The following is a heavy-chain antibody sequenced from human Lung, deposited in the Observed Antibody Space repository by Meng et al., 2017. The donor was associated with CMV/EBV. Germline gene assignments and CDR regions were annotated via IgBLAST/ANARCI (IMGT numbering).Heavy chain of an antibody. J-gene: IGHJ6*02. V-gene: IGHV3-11*01. D-gene: IGHD3-9*01. Sequence: SCATSGFTFSDYYMSWIRQAPGKGLEWVSTFGSSGNTIYYADSVKGRFTISRDNAKKSVFLQMNSLRAEDTALYYYARVDILTGYFGLYYHGMDVXGQGXTVTVSS. CDR1: GFTFSDYY. CDR3: ARVDILTGYFGLYYHGMDV. CDR2: FGSSGNTI.